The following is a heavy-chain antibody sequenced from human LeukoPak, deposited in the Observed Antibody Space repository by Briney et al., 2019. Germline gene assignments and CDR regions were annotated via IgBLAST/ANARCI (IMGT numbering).Heavy chain of an antibody. J-gene: IGHJ4*02. CDR1: GYTFTHYY. CDR2: INPSGGST. V-gene: IGHV1-46*01. D-gene: IGHD5-18*01. Sequence: ASVKVSCKASGYTFTHYYIHWVRQAPGQGLEWMGIINPSGGSTNYAQKFQGRVTLTGDTSTGTVYMELNSLRSDDTAVYFCARSPHTYGSLFYLDYWGQGTLVTVSS. CDR3: ARSPHTYGSLFYLDY.